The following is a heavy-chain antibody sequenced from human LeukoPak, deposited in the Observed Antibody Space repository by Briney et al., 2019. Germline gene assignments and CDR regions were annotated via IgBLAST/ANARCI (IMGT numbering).Heavy chain of an antibody. V-gene: IGHV1-69*13. D-gene: IGHD1-26*01. CDR1: GGTFTSYA. CDR2: IIPISGTT. CDR3: ARKLRLGGNWFDP. Sequence: APVKVSCKTSGGTFTSYAITWVPQAPGQGLDWMGKIIPISGTTNYAQKFQGRVTFTADESTSTAYMDLSSLRSEDTALYYCARKLRLGGNWFDPWGQGTLVTVSS. J-gene: IGHJ5*02.